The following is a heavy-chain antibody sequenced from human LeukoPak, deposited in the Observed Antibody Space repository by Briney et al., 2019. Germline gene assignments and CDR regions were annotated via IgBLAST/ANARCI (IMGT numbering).Heavy chain of an antibody. CDR3: ARVAAAGMI. V-gene: IGHV4-34*01. J-gene: IGHJ4*02. Sequence: SETLSLTCAVYGGSFSGYYWSWIRQPPGKGLEWIGEINHSGSTNYNPSLKSRVTISVDTSKNQFPLKLSSVTAADTAVYYCARVAAAGMIWGQGTLVTVSS. D-gene: IGHD6-13*01. CDR1: GGSFSGYY. CDR2: INHSGST.